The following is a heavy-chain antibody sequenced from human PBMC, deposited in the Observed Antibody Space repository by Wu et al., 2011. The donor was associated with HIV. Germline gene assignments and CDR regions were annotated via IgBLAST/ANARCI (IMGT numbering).Heavy chain of an antibody. CDR3: ARDRPPDGGYGHSYYFYGMDV. Sequence: VKVSCKASGYTFTSYYMHWVRQAPGQGLEWMGRINPSGGSTNNAQKFQGRVTMTRDTSTSTVYMELSSLRSEDTAVYYCARDRPPDGGYGHSYYFYGMDVWGQGTTVTVSS. J-gene: IGHJ6*02. V-gene: IGHV1-46*01. CDR2: INPSGGST. D-gene: IGHD3-10*01. CDR1: GYTFTSYY.